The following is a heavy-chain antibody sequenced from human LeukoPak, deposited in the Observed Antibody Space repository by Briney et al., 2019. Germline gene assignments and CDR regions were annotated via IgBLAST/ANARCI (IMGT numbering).Heavy chain of an antibody. Sequence: GGSLRLSCAASGFTFSSYGMHWVRQAPGKGLEWVAVISYDGSNKCYADSVKGRFTISRDNSKNTLYLQMNSLRAEDTAVYYCAKGVSTTVTTGFDYWGQGTLVTVSS. D-gene: IGHD4-17*01. CDR3: AKGVSTTVTTGFDY. CDR1: GFTFSSYG. CDR2: ISYDGSNK. J-gene: IGHJ4*02. V-gene: IGHV3-30*18.